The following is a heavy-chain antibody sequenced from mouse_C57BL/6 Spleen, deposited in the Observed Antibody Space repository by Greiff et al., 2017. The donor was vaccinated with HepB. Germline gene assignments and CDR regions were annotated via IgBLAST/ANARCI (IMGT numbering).Heavy chain of an antibody. Sequence: EVQLQQSGPELVKPGASVKISCKASGYTFTDYYMNWVKQSHGKSLEWIGDINPNNGGTSYNQKFKGKATLTVDKSSSTAYMELRSLTSEDSAVYYCARGRDYDGTYWGQGTLVTVSA. J-gene: IGHJ3*01. CDR1: GYTFTDYY. D-gene: IGHD2-4*01. CDR3: ARGRDYDGTY. CDR2: INPNNGGT. V-gene: IGHV1-26*01.